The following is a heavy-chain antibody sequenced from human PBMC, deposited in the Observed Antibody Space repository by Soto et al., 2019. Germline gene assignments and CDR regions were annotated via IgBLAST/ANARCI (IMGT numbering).Heavy chain of an antibody. CDR3: ARDVLVVVAATPGPMDV. CDR2: IYYSGST. Sequence: PSETLSLTCTVSGGSISSHYWSWIRQPPGKGLEWIGYIYYSGSTNYNPSLKSRVTISVDTSKNQFSLKLSSVTAADTAVYYCARDVLVVVAATPGPMDVWGQGTTVTVSS. J-gene: IGHJ6*02. D-gene: IGHD2-15*01. CDR1: GGSISSHY. V-gene: IGHV4-59*11.